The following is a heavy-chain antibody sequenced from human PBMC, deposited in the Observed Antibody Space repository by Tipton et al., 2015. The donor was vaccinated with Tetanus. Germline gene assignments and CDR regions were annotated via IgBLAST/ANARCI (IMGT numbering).Heavy chain of an antibody. CDR2: IKSKTDGGTT. D-gene: IGHD3-22*01. J-gene: IGHJ5*02. CDR1: GFTFSNAW. CDR3: TTAFNEYYDSSGYFLSQYNWFDP. Sequence: GSLRLSCAASGFTFSNAWMSWVRQAPGKGLEWVGRIKSKTDGGTTDYAAPVKGRFTISRDDSKNTLYLQMNSLKTEDTAVYYCTTAFNEYYDSSGYFLSQYNWFDPWGQGTLVTVSS. V-gene: IGHV3-15*01.